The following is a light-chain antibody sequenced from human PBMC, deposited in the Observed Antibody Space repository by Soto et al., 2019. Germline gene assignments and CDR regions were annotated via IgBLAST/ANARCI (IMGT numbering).Light chain of an antibody. CDR1: QSVSNSY. CDR2: GAS. Sequence: EIVLTQSPGTLSLSPGERVTLSCRASQSVSNSYLAWYQQKPGQAPRLLIYGASSRATGIPDRFSGSGSGTDFTLTISRLEPEDFAVYYCQQYGSSPPTFGQGTRLEIK. J-gene: IGKJ5*01. CDR3: QQYGSSPPT. V-gene: IGKV3-20*01.